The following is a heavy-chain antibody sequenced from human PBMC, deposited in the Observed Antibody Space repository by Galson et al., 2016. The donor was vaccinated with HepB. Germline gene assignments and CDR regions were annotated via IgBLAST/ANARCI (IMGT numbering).Heavy chain of an antibody. CDR1: GGSISSGPYY. Sequence: LSLTCTVSGGSISSGPYYWTWIRQYPGKGLEWIGYIYYSGSAYYNPSLKSRVTISLDTSKNQFSLKLSSVTAADTAVYYCALRRKATVTNSPPHYSYYYMDVWGQGTRVTVSS. V-gene: IGHV4-31*03. D-gene: IGHD4-11*01. J-gene: IGHJ6*03. CDR2: IYYSGSA. CDR3: ALRRKATVTNSPPHYSYYYMDV.